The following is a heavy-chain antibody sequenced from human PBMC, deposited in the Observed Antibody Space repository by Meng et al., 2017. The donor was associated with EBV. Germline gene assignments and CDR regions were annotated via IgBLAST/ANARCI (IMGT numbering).Heavy chain of an antibody. CDR1: GGSVSSGSYY. Sequence: QSQLQVVGPGRGKPSEALSVTGTVEGGSVSSGSYYWSWIRQPPGKGLEWIGYIYYIVSTNYNPSLKSRVTMTIDTSKNQFSLKLSSVTAADTAVYYCARGRDYFDYFWFDPWGQGTLVTVSS. D-gene: IGHD4-17*01. CDR2: IYYIVST. J-gene: IGHJ5*02. CDR3: ARGRDYFDYFWFDP. V-gene: IGHV4-61*01.